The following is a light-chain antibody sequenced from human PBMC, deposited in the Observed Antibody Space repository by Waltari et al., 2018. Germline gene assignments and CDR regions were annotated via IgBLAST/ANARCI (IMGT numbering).Light chain of an antibody. CDR3: QQYDILPPFT. J-gene: IGKJ3*01. Sequence: DIQMTQSPSSLSASVGDRVTITCQASQDISNFLNWYQQKPGKAPKLLIYDASTLERGQPSRFSGSGAGTEFTFTISSLQPEDIATYYCQQYDILPPFTFGPGTEVEIK. CDR2: DAS. CDR1: QDISNF. V-gene: IGKV1-33*01.